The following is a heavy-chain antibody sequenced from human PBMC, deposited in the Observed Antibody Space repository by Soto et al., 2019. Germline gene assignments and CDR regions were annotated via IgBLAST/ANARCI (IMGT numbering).Heavy chain of an antibody. V-gene: IGHV3-7*01. CDR3: ARDSGADRFQY. J-gene: IGHJ1*01. CDR2: IKQDGSEK. Sequence: EVQLVESGGALVQPGGSLRLSCAASGFTFNNYWMSWVRQAPGKGLEWVANIKQDGSEKYYVDSVTGRFTISRDNAKSSLFLQMNSLRAEDTAVDYCARDSGADRFQYWGQGTLVTVSS. CDR1: GFTFNNYW. D-gene: IGHD3-22*01.